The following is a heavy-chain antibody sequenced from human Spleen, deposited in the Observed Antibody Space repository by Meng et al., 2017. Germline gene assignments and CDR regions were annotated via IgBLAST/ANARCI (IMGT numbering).Heavy chain of an antibody. CDR2: ISSSGSTI. V-gene: IGHV3-11*04. J-gene: IGHJ6*02. CDR1: GFTFSDYY. CDR3: ARDFYYQWDYYYYYGMDV. D-gene: IGHD1-26*01. Sequence: GESLKISCAASGFTFSDYYMSWIRQAPGKGLEWVSYISSSGSTIYYADSVKGRFTISRDNAKNSLYLQMNSLRAEDTAVYYCARDFYYQWDYYYYYGMDVWGQGTTVTVSS.